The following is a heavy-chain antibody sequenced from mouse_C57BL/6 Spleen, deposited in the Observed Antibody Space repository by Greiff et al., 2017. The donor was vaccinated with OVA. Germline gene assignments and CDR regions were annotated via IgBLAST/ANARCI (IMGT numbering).Heavy chain of an antibody. CDR3: ARHGGDWYFDV. J-gene: IGHJ1*03. CDR1: GFTFSSYG. Sequence: EVKLVESGGDLVKPGGSLKLSCAASGFTFSSYGMSWVRQTPDKRLEWVATISSGGSYTYYPDSVKGRFTIFRDNAKNTLYLQMSSLKSEDTAMYYCARHGGDWYFDVWGTGTTVTVSS. V-gene: IGHV5-6*01. CDR2: ISSGGSYT.